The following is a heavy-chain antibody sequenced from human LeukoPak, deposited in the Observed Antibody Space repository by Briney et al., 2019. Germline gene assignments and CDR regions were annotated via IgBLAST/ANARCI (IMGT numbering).Heavy chain of an antibody. CDR3: TLRDLERLTGELHV. Sequence: GGSLRLSCAASGFTFSSYSMNWVRQAPGKGLEWVSSISSSSSYIYYADSVKGRFTISRDNAKNSLYLQMNSLRAEDTAICAKTLRDLERLTGELHVWGQGTTVTVSS. V-gene: IGHV3-21*04. D-gene: IGHD3-3*01. CDR2: ISSSSSYI. CDR1: GFTFSSYS. J-gene: IGHJ6*02.